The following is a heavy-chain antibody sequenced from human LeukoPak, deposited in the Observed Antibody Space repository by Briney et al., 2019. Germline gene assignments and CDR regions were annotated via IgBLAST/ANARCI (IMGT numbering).Heavy chain of an antibody. J-gene: IGHJ4*02. CDR1: GYTFIVHY. CDR3: ARTRSGKPDF. Sequence: ASVKVSCKASGYTFIVHYIHWVRQAPGQGLEWMGWVNPSSGGTNYAQKFQGRVTMTRDTSISTAYMELSSLRSDDTAVYYCARTRSGKPDFWGQGTLVTVSS. D-gene: IGHD6-25*01. CDR2: VNPSSGGT. V-gene: IGHV1-2*02.